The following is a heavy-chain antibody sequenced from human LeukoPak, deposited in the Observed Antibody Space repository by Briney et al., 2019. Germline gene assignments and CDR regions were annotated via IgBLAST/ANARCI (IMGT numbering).Heavy chain of an antibody. CDR2: IKHDGSEK. Sequence: GGSLRLSCAASGFSFSTYWMAWVRQAPGKGLEWVANIKHDGSEKYYLDSVRGRFTISRDNAKNSLYLQMNSLRAEDTAVYYCARYLSGWVMTPGSSDSWGQGTLVTVSS. V-gene: IGHV3-7*01. CDR3: ARYLSGWVMTPGSSDS. J-gene: IGHJ4*02. CDR1: GFSFSTYW. D-gene: IGHD2-21*02.